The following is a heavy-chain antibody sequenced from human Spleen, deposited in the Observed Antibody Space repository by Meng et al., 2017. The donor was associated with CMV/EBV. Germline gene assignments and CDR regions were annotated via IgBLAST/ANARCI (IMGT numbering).Heavy chain of an antibody. D-gene: IGHD2-2*01. Sequence: SVKVSCKASGGTFSSYAISWVRQAPGQGLEWMGGIIPIFGTANYAQKFQGRVTMTRNTSISTAYMELRSLRSEDTAVYYCARMAGSTSCYPDACYYYYGMDVWGQGTTVTVSS. V-gene: IGHV1-69*05. CDR3: ARMAGSTSCYPDACYYYYGMDV. J-gene: IGHJ6*02. CDR1: GGTFSSYA. CDR2: IIPIFGTA.